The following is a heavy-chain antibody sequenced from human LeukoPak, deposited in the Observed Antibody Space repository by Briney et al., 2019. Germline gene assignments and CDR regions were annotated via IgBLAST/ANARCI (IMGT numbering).Heavy chain of an antibody. V-gene: IGHV1-8*02. Sequence: ASVKVSCKASGYTFIGYYMHWVRQAPAQGLEWMGWINPNSGNTGDAQKFQGRVTMTRNTSISTAYMELSSLRSEGTAVYYCALPDNYYYYGMDVWGQGTTVTVSS. J-gene: IGHJ6*02. CDR3: ALPDNYYYYGMDV. CDR1: GYTFIGYY. CDR2: INPNSGNT.